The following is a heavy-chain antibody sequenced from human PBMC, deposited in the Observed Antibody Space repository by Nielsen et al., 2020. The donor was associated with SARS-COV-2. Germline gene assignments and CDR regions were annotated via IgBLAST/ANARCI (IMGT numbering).Heavy chain of an antibody. V-gene: IGHV3-30*18. D-gene: IGHD5-18*01. CDR2: ISYDGSNK. CDR1: GFTFYAYA. J-gene: IGHJ6*02. Sequence: SLKISCAASGFTFYAYAMHWVRQAPGKVLEWVAVISYDGSNKHYADSVKGRFTISRDNSKNTLYLQMNSLRAEDTAVYYCAKDLPRGYSYGWVYYYYGMDVWGQGTTVTVSS. CDR3: AKDLPRGYSYGWVYYYYGMDV.